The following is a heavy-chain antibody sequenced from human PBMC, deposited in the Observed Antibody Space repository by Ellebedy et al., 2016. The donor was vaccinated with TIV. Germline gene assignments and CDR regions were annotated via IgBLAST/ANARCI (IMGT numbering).Heavy chain of an antibody. J-gene: IGHJ4*02. D-gene: IGHD3-10*01. CDR1: GFTFSSYW. CDR2: INSDGSST. Sequence: GGSLRLSCAASGFTFSSYWMHWVRQVPGKGLVWVSRINSDGSSTNYADSVKGRFTISRDNAKNTLYLQMNSLRAEDTAVYYCARVSRGASGNFDYWGQGTLVTVSS. CDR3: ARVSRGASGNFDY. V-gene: IGHV3-74*01.